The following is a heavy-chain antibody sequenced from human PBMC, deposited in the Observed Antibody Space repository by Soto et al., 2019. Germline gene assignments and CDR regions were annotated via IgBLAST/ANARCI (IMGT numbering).Heavy chain of an antibody. J-gene: IGHJ6*02. CDR1: GGTFSSYA. CDR2: IIPIFGTA. D-gene: IGHD3-22*01. V-gene: IGHV1-69*13. CDR3: ARSVRGDYYDSSGHYNYYYYYGMDA. Sequence: EASVKVSCKSSGGTFSSYAICCVRQAPGQGLEWMGGIIPIFGTANYAQKFQGRVTITADESTSTAYMELSSLRSEDTAVYYGARSVRGDYYDSSGHYNYYYYYGMDAWGQGTTVTVSS.